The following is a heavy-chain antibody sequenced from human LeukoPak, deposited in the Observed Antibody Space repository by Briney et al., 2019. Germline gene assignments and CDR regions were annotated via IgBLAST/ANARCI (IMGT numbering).Heavy chain of an antibody. D-gene: IGHD4-23*01. CDR1: GGSISSGGHS. J-gene: IGHJ5*02. CDR2: IYHSGTT. CDR3: VRGVGDNSNPFWFDP. V-gene: IGHV4-30-2*01. Sequence: SETLSLTCAVSGGSISSGGHSWNWIRQPPGKGLEWIGYIYHSGTTYYNPSLKSRVTISLDRSKNQFSLMLYSVTAADTAVYYCVRGVGDNSNPFWFDPWGQGTLVTVSS.